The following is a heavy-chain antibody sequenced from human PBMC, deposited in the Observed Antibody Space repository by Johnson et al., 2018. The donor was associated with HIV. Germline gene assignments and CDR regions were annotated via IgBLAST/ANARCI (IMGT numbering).Heavy chain of an antibody. CDR2: IRYDGSNN. CDR1: GFTFSSYG. CDR3: AKDRRTYSSSADAFDI. V-gene: IGHV3-30*02. D-gene: IGHD6-6*01. Sequence: QMLLVESGGGVVQPGGSLRLSCAASGFTFSSYGMHWVRQAPGKRLEWVAFIRYDGSNNYYADSVKGRFTISRDNSKNTLYLQMNSLRAEDTAVYYCAKDRRTYSSSADAFDIWGQGTMVTVSS. J-gene: IGHJ3*02.